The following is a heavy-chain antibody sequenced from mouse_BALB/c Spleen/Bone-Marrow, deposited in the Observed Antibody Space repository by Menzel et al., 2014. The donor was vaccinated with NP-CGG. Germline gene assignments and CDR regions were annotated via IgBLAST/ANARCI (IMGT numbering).Heavy chain of an antibody. V-gene: IGHV1S81*02. CDR3: TRWFYRYDRGYFDV. CDR2: INPNNGGT. D-gene: IGHD2-12*01. J-gene: IGHJ1*01. CDR1: GYAFTSYY. Sequence: QVQLQQSGAALVKPGASVKLSCKASGYAFTSYYMYWVKQRPGQGLEWIGEINPNNGGTDFNEKFKNKATLTVDESSSTAYMQLSSLTSEDSAVYYCTRWFYRYDRGYFDVWGAGTTVTISS.